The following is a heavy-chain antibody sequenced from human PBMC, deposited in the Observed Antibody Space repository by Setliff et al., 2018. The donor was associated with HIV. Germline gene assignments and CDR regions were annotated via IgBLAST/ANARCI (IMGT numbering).Heavy chain of an antibody. Sequence: GGSLRLSCAASGFNVNNKYMSWVRQAPGKGLEWVATIKYDGTETMYVDSVRGRFTISRENAKNAVHLQMNSLRAGDSAVYYCAKPWRRVEEPHAFDSWGRGTRVTVSS. CDR2: IKYDGTET. V-gene: IGHV3-7*01. D-gene: IGHD6-6*01. CDR1: GFNVNNKY. J-gene: IGHJ4*01. CDR3: AKPWRRVEEPHAFDS.